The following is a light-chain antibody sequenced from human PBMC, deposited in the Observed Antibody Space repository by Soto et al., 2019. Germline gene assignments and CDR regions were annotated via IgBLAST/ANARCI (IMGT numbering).Light chain of an antibody. CDR1: QSVSHN. J-gene: IGKJ4*01. CDR2: GAS. V-gene: IGKV3-15*01. CDR3: QPFNSYPLS. Sequence: EILMTQSPATLSVSPGERATLSCRASQSVSHNLAWYQQKPGQAPRLLFYGASTRATGITARLSGSGPVTEFTLTISSLQPEDCGIYYCQPFNSYPLSFGGGTKVEIK.